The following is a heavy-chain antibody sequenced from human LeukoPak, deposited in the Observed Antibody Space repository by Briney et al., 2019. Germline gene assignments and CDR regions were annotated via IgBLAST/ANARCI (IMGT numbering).Heavy chain of an antibody. J-gene: IGHJ6*03. D-gene: IGHD3-9*01. Sequence: GESLKISCKGSGYSFTSYWIGWVRQMPGKGLEWMWIIYPGDSDTRYSPSFQGQVTISVDKSISTAYLQWSSLKASDTAMYYCARQKYYDILTGFDYYYMDVWGKGTTVTVSS. CDR2: IYPGDSDT. CDR3: ARQKYYDILTGFDYYYMDV. CDR1: GYSFTSYW. V-gene: IGHV5-51*01.